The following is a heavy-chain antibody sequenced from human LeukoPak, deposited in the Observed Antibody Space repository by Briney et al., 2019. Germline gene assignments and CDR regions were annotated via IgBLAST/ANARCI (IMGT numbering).Heavy chain of an antibody. D-gene: IGHD4-17*01. J-gene: IGHJ4*02. CDR1: GFTFSSYG. CDR2: ISGSGGST. V-gene: IGHV3-23*01. CDR3: ATNPTVTTPG. Sequence: GGSLRLSCAASGFTFSSYGMSWVRQATGKGLEWVSAISGSGGSTYYADSVKGRFTISRDNSKNTLYLQMNSLRAEDTAVYYCATNPTVTTPGWGQGTLVTVSS.